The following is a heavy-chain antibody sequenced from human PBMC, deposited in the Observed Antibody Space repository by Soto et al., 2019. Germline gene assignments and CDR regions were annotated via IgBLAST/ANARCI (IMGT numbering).Heavy chain of an antibody. CDR1: GYTFTSYG. V-gene: IGHV1-18*01. Sequence: QVQLVQSGAEVKKPGASVKVSCKASGYTFTSYGISWVRQAPGQGLEWMGWISAYNGNTNYAQKLQGRVTMTTDTPTRTAKMGLRSLRSTDPAVIYCAGNPPPPREWGQGTLVTVSS. CDR2: ISAYNGNT. J-gene: IGHJ4*02. CDR3: AGNPPPPRE.